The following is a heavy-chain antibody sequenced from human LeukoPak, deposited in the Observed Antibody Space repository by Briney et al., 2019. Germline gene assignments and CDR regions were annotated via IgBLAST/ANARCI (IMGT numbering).Heavy chain of an antibody. CDR3: ATGVRGYNSALDY. CDR2: ISSGSSYI. Sequence: GGSLRLSCAASGFSFMNAWMIWVRQAPGKGLEWVSSISSGSSYIYYADSLKGRFTISRDNAKNSLYLQMNSLRAEDTAVYYCATGVRGYNSALDYWGQGTLVTVSP. CDR1: GFSFMNAW. D-gene: IGHD6-19*01. J-gene: IGHJ4*02. V-gene: IGHV3-21*01.